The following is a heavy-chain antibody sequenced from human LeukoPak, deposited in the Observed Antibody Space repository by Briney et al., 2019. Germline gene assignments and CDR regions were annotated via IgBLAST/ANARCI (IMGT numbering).Heavy chain of an antibody. J-gene: IGHJ4*02. CDR2: INHSGST. Sequence: SESLSLTCAVYGGSFSGYYWSWIRQPPGKGREWIGEINHSGSTNYNPSLKSRVTISVDTSKNQFSLKLSSVTAADTAVYYCARAAYDSSGYYLDYWGQGTLVTVSS. V-gene: IGHV4-34*01. CDR3: ARAAYDSSGYYLDY. CDR1: GGSFSGYY. D-gene: IGHD3-22*01.